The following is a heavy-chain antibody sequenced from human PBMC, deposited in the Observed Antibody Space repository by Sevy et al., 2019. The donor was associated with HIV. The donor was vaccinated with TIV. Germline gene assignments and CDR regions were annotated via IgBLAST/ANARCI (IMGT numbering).Heavy chain of an antibody. CDR3: AKSGGYNWNYFYFDY. J-gene: IGHJ4*02. D-gene: IGHD1-7*01. V-gene: IGHV1-69*13. CDR1: GGTFRNYA. CDR2: IIPIFGTT. Sequence: ASVNVSCKASGGTFRNYAINWVRQAPGQGLEWMGAIIPIFGTTNYAQKFQGRLTITADGSTNTDYMELSSLRSEDTAIYYCAKSGGYNWNYFYFDYWGQGALVTVSS.